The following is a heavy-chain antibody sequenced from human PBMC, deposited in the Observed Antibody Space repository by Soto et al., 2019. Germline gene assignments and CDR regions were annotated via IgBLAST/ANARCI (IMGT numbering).Heavy chain of an antibody. CDR3: AKAANYNDAPYNCFDP. D-gene: IGHD1-7*01. CDR2: ISGADGTT. CDR1: GFTFSSFA. J-gene: IGHJ5*02. V-gene: IGHV3-23*01. Sequence: VGPLRLSCAASGFTFSSFAMSWVRQAPGKGLEWVSTISGADGTTYYTGSVKGRFTISRDNSKNTLYLQMNSLRAGDTAVYYCAKAANYNDAPYNCFDPWGQGTLVTVSS.